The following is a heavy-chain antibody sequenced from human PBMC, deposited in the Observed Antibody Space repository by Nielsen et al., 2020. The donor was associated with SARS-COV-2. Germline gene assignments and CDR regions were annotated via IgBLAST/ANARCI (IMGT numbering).Heavy chain of an antibody. V-gene: IGHV4-59*01. CDR2: IYYSGST. CDR3: ARRGADSSSWPGFFTDEKLGDAFDI. D-gene: IGHD6-13*01. CDR1: GGSISSYY. J-gene: IGHJ3*02. Sequence: SETLSLTCTVSGGSISSYYWSWIRQPPGKGLEWIGYIYYSGSTNYNPSLKSRVTISVDTSKNQFSLKLSSVTAADTAVYYCARRGADSSSWPGFFTDEKLGDAFDIWGQGTMVTVSS.